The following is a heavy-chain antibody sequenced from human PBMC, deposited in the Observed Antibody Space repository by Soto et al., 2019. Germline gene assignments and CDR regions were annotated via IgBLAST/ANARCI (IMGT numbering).Heavy chain of an antibody. CDR2: IYWDDDK. V-gene: IGHV2-5*02. J-gene: IGHJ4*02. CDR3: AHSDNYNSGWLFDY. CDR1: GFSLSTSGVG. D-gene: IGHD6-19*01. Sequence: SGPTLVNPTQTRTLTCTFSGFSLSTSGVGVGWIRQPPGKALEWLTLIYWDDDKRYSPSLKSRLTITKDTSKNQVVLTMTNMDPVDTATYYCAHSDNYNSGWLFDYWGQGALVTVSS.